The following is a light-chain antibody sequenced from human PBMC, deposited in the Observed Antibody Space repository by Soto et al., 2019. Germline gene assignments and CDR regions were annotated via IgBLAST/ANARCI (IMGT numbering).Light chain of an antibody. V-gene: IGKV4-1*01. J-gene: IGKJ2*01. CDR2: WAS. CDR1: QSVLYSSNNKNY. Sequence: DIVMTQSPDSLAVSLGERATINCKSSQSVLYSSNNKNYLAWYQQRPGQPPKLLIYWASTRESGVPDRFSGSGSGTAFTLTIYSLQAEDVAVYYCQQSESTPPTFGQGNKLEIK. CDR3: QQSESTPPT.